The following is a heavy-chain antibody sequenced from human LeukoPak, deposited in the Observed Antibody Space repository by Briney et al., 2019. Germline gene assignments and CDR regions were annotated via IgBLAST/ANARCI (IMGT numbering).Heavy chain of an antibody. CDR3: AAGPSYDFWSGYDFDY. V-gene: IGHV1-58*02. Sequence: GTSVKVSCKASGFTFTSSAMQWVRQARGQCLEWIGWIVVGSGNTNYAQKFQERVTITRDMSTSTAYMELSSLRSEDTAVYYCAAGPSYDFWSGYDFDYWGQGTLVTVSS. D-gene: IGHD3-3*01. CDR1: GFTFTSSA. CDR2: IVVGSGNT. J-gene: IGHJ4*02.